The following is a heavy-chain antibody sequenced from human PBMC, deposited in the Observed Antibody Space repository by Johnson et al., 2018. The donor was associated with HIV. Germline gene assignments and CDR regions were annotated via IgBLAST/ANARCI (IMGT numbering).Heavy chain of an antibody. CDR1: GFTFSNYA. V-gene: IGHV3-30*02. J-gene: IGHJ3*02. D-gene: IGHD2-2*01. Sequence: QVQLVESGGGVVQPGRSLRLSCAASGFTFSNYAMHWVRQAPGKGLEWVAFIRYDGSDKDYADSVKGRFTISRDNSKNTLYLQMNSLRAEDTAVYYCAKDGAMAFDIWGQGTLVTVSS. CDR2: IRYDGSDK. CDR3: AKDGAMAFDI.